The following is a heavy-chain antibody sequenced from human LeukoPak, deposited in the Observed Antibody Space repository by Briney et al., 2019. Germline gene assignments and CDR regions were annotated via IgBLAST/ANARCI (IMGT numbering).Heavy chain of an antibody. V-gene: IGHV4-31*03. J-gene: IGHJ4*02. CDR1: GGSISSGGYY. D-gene: IGHD2-21*02. CDR2: IYYSGST. Sequence: PSETLSLTCTVSGGSISSGGYYWSWIRQHPGKGLEWIGYIYYSGSTYYNPSLKSRVTISVDTSKNQFSLKLSSVIAADTAVYYCARGDIVVVTAIGSLDYWGQGTLVTVSS. CDR3: ARGDIVVVTAIGSLDY.